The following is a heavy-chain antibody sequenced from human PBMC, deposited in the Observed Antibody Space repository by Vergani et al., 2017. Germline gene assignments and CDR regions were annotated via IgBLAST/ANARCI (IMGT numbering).Heavy chain of an antibody. CDR1: GFTFSSYA. CDR3: AVDSSGYYFWAFDI. Sequence: EVQLVESGGGLVQPGRSLRLSCAASGFTFSSYAMHWVRQAPGKGLEYVSAISSNGGSTYYANSVKGRFTISRDNSKNTLYLQMGSLRAEDMAVYYCAVDSSGYYFWAFDIWGQGTMVTVSS. V-gene: IGHV3-64*01. CDR2: ISSNGGST. D-gene: IGHD3-22*01. J-gene: IGHJ3*02.